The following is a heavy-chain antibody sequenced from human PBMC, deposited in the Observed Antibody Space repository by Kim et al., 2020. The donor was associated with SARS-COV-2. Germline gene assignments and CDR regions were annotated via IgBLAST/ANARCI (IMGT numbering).Heavy chain of an antibody. CDR1: GYTFTSYA. V-gene: IGHV7-4-1*02. Sequence: ASVKVSCKASGYTFTSYAMNWVRQAPGQGLEWMGWINTNTGNPTYAQGFTGRFVFSLDTSVSTAYLQISSLKAEDTAVYYCVRDLAVLYYDFWSGYYRWGPDVWGQGTTVTVSS. CDR3: VRDLAVLYYDFWSGYYRWGPDV. J-gene: IGHJ6*02. CDR2: INTNTGNP. D-gene: IGHD3-3*01.